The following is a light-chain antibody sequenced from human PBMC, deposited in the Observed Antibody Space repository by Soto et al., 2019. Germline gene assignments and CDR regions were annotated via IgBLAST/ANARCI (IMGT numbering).Light chain of an antibody. J-gene: IGLJ2*01. Sequence: QPVLTQPPSASGTPGQRVTMSCSGGGSNIGSNTVNWYQQLPGTAPRLIMHSNDQRPSGVPDRFSGPKSGTSASLAISDLQSKDEADYYCAAWDDSLSGPAFGGGTKVTVL. CDR3: AAWDDSLSGPA. CDR2: SND. V-gene: IGLV1-44*01. CDR1: GSNIGSNT.